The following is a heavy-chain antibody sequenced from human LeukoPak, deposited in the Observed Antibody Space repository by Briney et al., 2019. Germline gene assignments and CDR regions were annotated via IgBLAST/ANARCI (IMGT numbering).Heavy chain of an antibody. V-gene: IGHV3-23*01. D-gene: IGHD1-14*01. CDR3: ASLNRAAPDY. CDR2: ISNNGGYT. Sequence: GGSLRLSCAASGFTFSSSAMSWVRQAPGKGLEWVSAISNNGGYTYYADSVQGRFTISRDNSKNTLYLQMNSLRAEDTAVYYCASLNRAAPDYWGQGTLVTVSS. J-gene: IGHJ4*02. CDR1: GFTFSSSA.